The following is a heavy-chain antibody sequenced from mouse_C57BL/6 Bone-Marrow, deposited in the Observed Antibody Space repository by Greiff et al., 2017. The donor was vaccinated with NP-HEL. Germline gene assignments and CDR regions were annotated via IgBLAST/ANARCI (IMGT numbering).Heavy chain of an antibody. J-gene: IGHJ1*03. D-gene: IGHD2-1*01. CDR3: ARHYGNYWYFDV. Sequence: EVHLVESEGGLVQPGSSMKLSCTASGFTFSDYYMAWVRQVPEKGLEWVANINYDGSSTYYLDSLKSRFIISRDNAKNILYLQMSSLKSEDTATYYCARHYGNYWYFDVWGTGTTVTVSS. V-gene: IGHV5-16*01. CDR2: INYDGSST. CDR1: GFTFSDYY.